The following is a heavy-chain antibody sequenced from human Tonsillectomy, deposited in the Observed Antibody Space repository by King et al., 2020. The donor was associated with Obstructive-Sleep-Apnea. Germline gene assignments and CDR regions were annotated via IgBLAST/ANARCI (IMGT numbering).Heavy chain of an antibody. V-gene: IGHV4-39*07. CDR2: IYYSGST. CDR1: GGSISSSSYY. Sequence: LQLQESGPGLVKPSETLSLTCTVSGGSISSSSYYWGWIRQPPGKGLEWIGGIYYSGSTYYNPSLKSRVTISVDTSKNQFSLKLSSVTAADTAVYYCARVSLYYGSGNGMDVWGQGTTVTVSS. D-gene: IGHD3-10*01. J-gene: IGHJ6*02. CDR3: ARVSLYYGSGNGMDV.